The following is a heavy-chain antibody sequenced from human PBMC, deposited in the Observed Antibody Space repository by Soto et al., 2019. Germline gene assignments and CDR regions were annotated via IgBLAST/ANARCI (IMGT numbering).Heavy chain of an antibody. Sequence: PGGSLRLSCAASGFTFSGSTLHWVRQASGKGLEWVGRIRSKPNNYATEYAASVRGRFTISRDDSKNTAYLQMNSLKSEDTAVYYCTRRSEYDDDGYYYGFEYWGQGTLVTVSS. D-gene: IGHD3-22*01. CDR1: GFTFSGST. J-gene: IGHJ4*02. CDR3: TRRSEYDDDGYYYGFEY. V-gene: IGHV3-73*01. CDR2: IRSKPNNYAT.